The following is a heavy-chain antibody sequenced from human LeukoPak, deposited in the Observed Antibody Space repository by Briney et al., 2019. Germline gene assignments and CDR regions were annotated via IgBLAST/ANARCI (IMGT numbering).Heavy chain of an antibody. Sequence: GGSLRLSCAASGFTVSTNYMAWVRQAPGKGLEWVSAISGSGGSTYYADSVKGRFTISRDNSKNTLYLQMNSLRAEDTAVYYCAKDVYGVNYYFDYWGQGTLVTVSS. CDR2: ISGSGGST. D-gene: IGHD4-17*01. CDR3: AKDVYGVNYYFDY. J-gene: IGHJ4*02. CDR1: GFTVSTNY. V-gene: IGHV3-23*01.